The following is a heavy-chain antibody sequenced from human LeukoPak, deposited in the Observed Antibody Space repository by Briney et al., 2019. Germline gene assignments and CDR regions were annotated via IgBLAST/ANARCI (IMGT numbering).Heavy chain of an antibody. Sequence: GGSLRLSCAASGFTFSSYWMSWVRQAPGKGLEWVANIKQDGSEKYYVDSVKGRFTISRDNAKNSLYLQMNSLRAEDTAVYYCKRASPPLYDFWSGYDYWGQGTLVTVSS. D-gene: IGHD3-3*01. CDR2: IKQDGSEK. J-gene: IGHJ4*02. CDR1: GFTFSSYW. CDR3: KRASPPLYDFWSGYDY. V-gene: IGHV3-7*01.